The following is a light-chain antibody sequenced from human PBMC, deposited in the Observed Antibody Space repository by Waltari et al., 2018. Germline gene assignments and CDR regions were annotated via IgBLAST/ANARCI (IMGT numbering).Light chain of an antibody. CDR1: NSDVGAYQY. J-gene: IGLJ3*02. CDR2: DVS. CDR3: SSYTTSATWV. Sequence: QSALTQPASVSGSPGPSITISCTGTNSDVGAYQYFSWYQQNPGKAPKLIIFDVSRRPSGVSYRFSGSKSGSTASLTISGLQAGDEADYYCSSYTTSATWVFGGGTRVAVL. V-gene: IGLV2-14*03.